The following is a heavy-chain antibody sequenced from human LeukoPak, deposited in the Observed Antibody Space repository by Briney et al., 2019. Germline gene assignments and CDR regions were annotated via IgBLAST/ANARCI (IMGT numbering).Heavy chain of an antibody. CDR3: AHSLRIAVAGPPVVFDY. CDR2: IYWDDDK. CDR1: GFSLSTSGVG. V-gene: IGHV2-5*02. D-gene: IGHD6-19*01. J-gene: IGHJ4*02. Sequence: SGPTLVNPTQTLTLTCTFSGFSLSTSGVGVGWIRQPPGKALEWLALIYWDDDKRYSPSLKSRLTITKDTSKNQVVLTMTNMDPVDTATYYCAHSLRIAVAGPPVVFDYWGQGTLVTVSS.